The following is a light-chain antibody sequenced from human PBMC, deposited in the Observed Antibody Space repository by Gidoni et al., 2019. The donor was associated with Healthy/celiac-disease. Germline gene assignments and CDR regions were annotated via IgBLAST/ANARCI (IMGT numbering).Light chain of an antibody. J-gene: IGKJ5*01. CDR1: QSVSIN. Sequence: EIVMTQSPATLSVSPGERATLSCRASQSVSINLAWYQQKPGQAPRLLIYGASTRATGIPARFSGSGFGTEFTLTISSLQSEDFAVYYCQQYNNWPITFGQGTRLEIK. V-gene: IGKV3D-15*01. CDR3: QQYNNWPIT. CDR2: GAS.